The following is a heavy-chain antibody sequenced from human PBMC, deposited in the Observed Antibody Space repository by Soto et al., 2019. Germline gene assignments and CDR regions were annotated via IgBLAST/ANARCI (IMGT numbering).Heavy chain of an antibody. V-gene: IGHV3-30-3*01. J-gene: IGHJ4*02. CDR2: ISYDGSNK. D-gene: IGHD1-26*01. CDR3: ARDSSRHSGSYYYFDY. Sequence: VGSLRLSCAASGFTFSSYAMHWVRQAPGKGLEWVAVISYDGSNKYYADSVKGRFTISRDNSKNTLYLQMNSLRAEDTAVYYCARDSSRHSGSYYYFDYWGQGTLVTVSS. CDR1: GFTFSSYA.